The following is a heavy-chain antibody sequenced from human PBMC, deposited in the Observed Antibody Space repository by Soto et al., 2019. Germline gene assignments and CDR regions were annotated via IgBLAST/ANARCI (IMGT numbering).Heavy chain of an antibody. V-gene: IGHV3-30-3*01. Sequence: QVRLVESGGGAVQPGDSLRLSCDASGFTFSTYALHWVRQAPGKGLEWVAFISYTGANQYYADSVKGRFTVSRDNSKNIASLYMTSLKPEDSAVYYCARDAFLYSSVAYYDHWVQGTLVTVSS. J-gene: IGHJ4*02. CDR2: ISYTGANQ. CDR3: ARDAFLYSSVAYYDH. CDR1: GFTFSTYA. D-gene: IGHD4-4*01.